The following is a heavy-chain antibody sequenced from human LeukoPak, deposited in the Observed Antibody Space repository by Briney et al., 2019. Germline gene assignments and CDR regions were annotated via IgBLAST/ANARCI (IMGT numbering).Heavy chain of an antibody. D-gene: IGHD3-16*01. CDR1: GGSISSGDYY. CDR3: ARAEVKITFGGHAQPTNLDY. CDR2: IYYSGST. J-gene: IGHJ4*02. V-gene: IGHV4-30-4*08. Sequence: SQTLSLTCTVSGGSISSGDYYWSWIRQPPGKGLEWIGYIYYSGSTYYNPSLKSRVTISVDTSKNQFSLKLSSVTAADTAVYYCARAEVKITFGGHAQPTNLDYWGQGTLVTASS.